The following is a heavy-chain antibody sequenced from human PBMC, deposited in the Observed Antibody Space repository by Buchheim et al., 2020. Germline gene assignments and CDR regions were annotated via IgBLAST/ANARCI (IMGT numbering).Heavy chain of an antibody. J-gene: IGHJ6*03. CDR2: INHSGST. V-gene: IGHV4-34*01. CDR3: ARGGSKRRDGYNYSYYYYMDV. Sequence: QVQLQQWGAGLLKPSETLSLTCAVYGGSFSGYYWSWIRQPPGKGLEWIGEINHSGSTNYNPSLKSRVTISVDTSKNQFSLKLSSVTAADTAVYYCARGGSKRRDGYNYSYYYYMDVWGKGTT. D-gene: IGHD5-24*01. CDR1: GGSFSGYY.